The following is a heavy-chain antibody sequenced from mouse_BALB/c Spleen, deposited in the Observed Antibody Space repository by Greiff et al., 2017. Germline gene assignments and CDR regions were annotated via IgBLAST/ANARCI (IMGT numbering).Heavy chain of an antibody. CDR2: ISSGSSTI. J-gene: IGHJ2*01. V-gene: IGHV5-17*02. CDR1: GFTFSSFG. D-gene: IGHD1-1*01. Sequence: EVQRVESGGGLVQPGGSRKLSCAASGFTFSSFGMHWVRQAPEKGLEWVAYISSGSSTIYYADTVKGRFTISRDNPKNTLFLQMTSLRSEDTAMYYCARPTEGYFDYWGQGTTLTVSS. CDR3: ARPTEGYFDY.